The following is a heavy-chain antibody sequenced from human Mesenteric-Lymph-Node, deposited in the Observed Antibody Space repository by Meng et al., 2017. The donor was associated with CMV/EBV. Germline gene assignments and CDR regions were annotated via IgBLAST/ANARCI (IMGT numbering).Heavy chain of an antibody. CDR1: GFTFSSYS. CDR2: ISSSSSYI. CDR3: ARDYRSVKGYYYYYGMDV. Sequence: GESLKISCAASGFTFSSYSMNWVRQAPGKGLEWVSSISSSSSYIYYADSVKGRFTISRDNAKNSLYLQMNSLRAEDTAVYYCARDYRSVKGYYYYYGMDVWGQGTTVTVSS. V-gene: IGHV3-21*01. D-gene: IGHD3-16*02. J-gene: IGHJ6*02.